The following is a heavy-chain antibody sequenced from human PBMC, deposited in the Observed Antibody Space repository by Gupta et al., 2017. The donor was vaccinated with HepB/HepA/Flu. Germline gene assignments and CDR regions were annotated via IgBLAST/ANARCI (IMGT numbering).Heavy chain of an antibody. D-gene: IGHD6-6*01. V-gene: IGHV3-74*01. CDR3: ARTLYSNSGGV. Sequence: EVQLVESGGGLVQPGGSLRLPCAASGFTFSSYWMHWVRQAPGKGLVWVSRVNSDGSSTTYADSVKGRFTISRDNAKNTLYLQMNSLRAEDTAVYYCARTLYSNSGGVWGKGTTVTVSS. J-gene: IGHJ6*04. CDR2: VNSDGSST. CDR1: GFTFSSYW.